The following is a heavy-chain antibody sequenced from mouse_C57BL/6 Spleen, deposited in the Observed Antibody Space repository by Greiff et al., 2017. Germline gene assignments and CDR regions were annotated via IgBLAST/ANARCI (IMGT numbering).Heavy chain of an antibody. CDR1: GFNITDYY. J-gene: IGHJ2*01. D-gene: IGHD2-5*01. V-gene: IGHV14-2*01. CDR2: IDPEDGAT. Sequence: VQLQQSGAELVKPGASVKLSCTASGFNITDYYMHWVKQRTEQGLEWIGRIDPEDGATKYAPNFKGKATLTADTSSNTAYLQLSSLTSEDTAVYYCAREGSNYGDDWGQGTTLTVSS. CDR3: AREGSNYGDD.